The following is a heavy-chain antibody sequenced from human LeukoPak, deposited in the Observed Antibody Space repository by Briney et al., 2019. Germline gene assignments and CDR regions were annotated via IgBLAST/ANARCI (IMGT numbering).Heavy chain of an antibody. CDR2: IYHSGST. D-gene: IGHD5-18*01. CDR1: GGSISSSSYY. J-gene: IGHJ4*02. V-gene: IGHV4-39*07. CDR3: ARAWIQLWLRSVPYFDY. Sequence: SETLSLTCTVSGGSISSSSYYWGWIRQPPGKGLEWIGSIYHSGSTYYNPSLKSRVTIAVDTSKNQFSLKLSSVTAADMAVYYCARAWIQLWLRSVPYFDYWGQGTLVTVSS.